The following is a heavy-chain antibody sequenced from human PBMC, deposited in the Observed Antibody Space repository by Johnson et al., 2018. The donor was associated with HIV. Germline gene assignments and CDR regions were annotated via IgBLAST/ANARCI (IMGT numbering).Heavy chain of an antibody. CDR2: LSYDGSNT. D-gene: IGHD3-10*01. CDR3: ASSYSESDAFDI. CDR1: GFTFSSYA. Sequence: QMLLVESGGGVVQPGRSRRLSCAASGFTFSSYAMHWVRQAPGTGLAWVAVLSYDGSNTYYADSVKGRFTISRDNSKNTLYLQLNSLRVEDTAVYYCASSYSESDAFDIWGQGTMVSGSS. V-gene: IGHV3-30*14. J-gene: IGHJ3*02.